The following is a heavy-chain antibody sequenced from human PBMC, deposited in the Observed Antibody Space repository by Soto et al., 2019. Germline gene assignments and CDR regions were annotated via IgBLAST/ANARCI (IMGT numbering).Heavy chain of an antibody. J-gene: IGHJ3*02. D-gene: IGHD3-3*01. CDR3: ARDRITIFGVVISAFDI. Sequence: ASVKVACKASGYTFSRYARHWVRQAPGQRLEWMGWINAGNGNTKYPQKFQGRVTITRDTSASTAYMELSSLRSEDTAVYYCARDRITIFGVVISAFDIWGQGTMVTVSS. V-gene: IGHV1-3*01. CDR2: INAGNGNT. CDR1: GYTFSRYA.